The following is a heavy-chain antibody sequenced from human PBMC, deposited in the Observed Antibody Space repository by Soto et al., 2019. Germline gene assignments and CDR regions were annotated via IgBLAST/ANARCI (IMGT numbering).Heavy chain of an antibody. CDR2: INHSGST. CDR3: ARRGAGRIAARRGWFDP. CDR1: GGSFSGYY. J-gene: IGHJ5*02. Sequence: SETLSLTCAVYGGSFSGYYWSWIRQPPGKGLEWIGEINHSGSTNYNPSLKSRVTISVDTSKNQFSLKLSSVTAADTAVYYCARRGAGRIAARRGWFDPWGQGTLVTVSS. V-gene: IGHV4-34*01. D-gene: IGHD6-6*01.